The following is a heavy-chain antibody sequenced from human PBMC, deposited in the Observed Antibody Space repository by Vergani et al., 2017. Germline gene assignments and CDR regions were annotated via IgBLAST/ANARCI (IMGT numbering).Heavy chain of an antibody. V-gene: IGHV4-61*02. CDR1: GGSISSGSYY. CDR2: IYTSGST. Sequence: QVQLQESGPGLVKPSQTLSLTCTVSGGSISSGSYYWRWIRQPAGKGLVWIGRIYTSGSTNYNPSLKSRVTISVDTSKNQFYLQLSSVPAADTAVYYCASSVLRYVDWFLYYWGQGILVTVSS. D-gene: IGHD3-9*01. CDR3: ASSVLRYVDWFLYY. J-gene: IGHJ4*02.